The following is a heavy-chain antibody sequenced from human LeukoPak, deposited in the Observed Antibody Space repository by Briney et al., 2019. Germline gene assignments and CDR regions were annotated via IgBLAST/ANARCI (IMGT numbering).Heavy chain of an antibody. CDR1: GFTFSSYG. J-gene: IGHJ4*02. CDR3: AKENSIHIGNYYGSGSYYYYFYY. CDR2: ISYDGSNK. V-gene: IGHV3-30*18. Sequence: GGSLRLSCAASGFTFSSYGMHWVRQAPGKGLEWVAVISYDGSNKYYADSVKGRFTISRDNSKNTLYLQMNSLRAEDTAVYYCAKENSIHIGNYYGSGSYYYYFYYWGQGTPVTVSS. D-gene: IGHD3-10*01.